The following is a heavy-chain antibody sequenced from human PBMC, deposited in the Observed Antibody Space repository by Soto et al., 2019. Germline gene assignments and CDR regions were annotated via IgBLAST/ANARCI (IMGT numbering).Heavy chain of an antibody. CDR3: ARHEVYNYYDSSGYPYYYYYGMDV. CDR2: IYPGDSDT. CDR1: GYSFTSYW. D-gene: IGHD3-22*01. J-gene: IGHJ6*02. V-gene: IGHV5-51*01. Sequence: GESLKISCKGSGYSFTSYWIGWVRQMPGKGLEWMGIIYPGDSDTRYSPSFQGQVTISADKSISTAYLQWSSLKASDTAMYYCARHEVYNYYDSSGYPYYYYYGMDVWGQGTTVTVSS.